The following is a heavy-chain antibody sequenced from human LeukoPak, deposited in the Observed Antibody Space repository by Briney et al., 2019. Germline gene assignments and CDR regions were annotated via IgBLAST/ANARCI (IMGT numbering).Heavy chain of an antibody. CDR1: GGSISSYY. Sequence: NTSETLSLACTVSGGSISSYYWSWLRQPPGKGLEGIGYIYYSGSTNYNPSLKSRVTISVDTSKNQFSLKLSSVTAADTAVYYCARDGWELLLGSFDIWGQGTMVTVSS. CDR2: IYYSGST. D-gene: IGHD1-26*01. J-gene: IGHJ3*02. CDR3: ARDGWELLLGSFDI. V-gene: IGHV4-59*01.